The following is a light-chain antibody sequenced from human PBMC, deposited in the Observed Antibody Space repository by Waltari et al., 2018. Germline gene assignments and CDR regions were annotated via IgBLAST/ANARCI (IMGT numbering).Light chain of an antibody. Sequence: VILTQSPATLSLSPGERATLSCRASQSISSYLAWYQQKPGQAPRLLIHGASSRATGIPDRFRGSGSGTEFTLTISSLEPEDVGVYHCYQHSSGYSFGQGTKVEI. V-gene: IGKV3-11*01. J-gene: IGKJ2*03. CDR2: GAS. CDR1: QSISSY. CDR3: YQHSSGYS.